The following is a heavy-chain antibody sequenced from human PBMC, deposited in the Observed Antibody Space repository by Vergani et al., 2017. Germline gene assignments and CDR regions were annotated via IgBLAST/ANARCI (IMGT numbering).Heavy chain of an antibody. CDR1: GFTFIMHA. J-gene: IGHJ4*02. D-gene: IGHD2-21*01. V-gene: IGHV3-23*01. Sequence: EVQLLESGGDLVQPGGSLRLSCAASGFTFIMHAMSWVRQAPGKGLEWVSTLSASDRRTHYADSVKGRFTISRDDSKKTVYLQINSLRAEDTAFYYCADLYGDDGFSPFWGQGTLVTVSS. CDR2: LSASDRRT. CDR3: ADLYGDDGFSPF.